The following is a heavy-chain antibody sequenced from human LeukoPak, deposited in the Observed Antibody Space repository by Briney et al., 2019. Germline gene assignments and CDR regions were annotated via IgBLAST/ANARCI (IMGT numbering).Heavy chain of an antibody. D-gene: IGHD6-13*01. V-gene: IGHV3-30*04. CDR1: GFTFSTYA. CDR3: ARDMAAAGTFDY. J-gene: IGHJ4*02. Sequence: GGSLRLSCAASGFTFSTYAMHWVRQAPGKGLEWVAVISYDGRNQYYADSVKGRFTISRDNAKNSLFLQMNSLRAEDTAVYYCARDMAAAGTFDYWGQGTLVTVSS. CDR2: ISYDGRNQ.